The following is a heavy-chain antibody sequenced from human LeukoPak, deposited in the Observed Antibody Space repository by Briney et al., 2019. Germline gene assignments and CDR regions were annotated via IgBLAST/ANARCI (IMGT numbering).Heavy chain of an antibody. CDR1: GITFSRSW. Sequence: PGGSLRLSCAASGITFSRSWMSWVRQAPGKGLEWVANIKQDGSEKSYVDSVKGRFTISRDNAKNSLYLQMNSLRAEDMALYYCAKGNSGYDISYWYFDLWGRGTLVTVSS. J-gene: IGHJ2*01. CDR2: IKQDGSEK. V-gene: IGHV3-7*03. D-gene: IGHD5-12*01. CDR3: AKGNSGYDISYWYFDL.